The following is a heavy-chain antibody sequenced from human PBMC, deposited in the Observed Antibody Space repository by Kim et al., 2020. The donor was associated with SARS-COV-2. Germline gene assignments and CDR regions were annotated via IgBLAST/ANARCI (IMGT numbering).Heavy chain of an antibody. V-gene: IGHV4-59*02. Sequence: SETLSLTCTVSGGSVSGFYWSWIRQPPGKGLEWIGYIHYSGYTNYNPSLKSRVRISLDTSKNKLSLRLTSVTAADTAMYYCARDRSGMDVWGQGTTVTVS. CDR1: GGSVSGFY. J-gene: IGHJ6*02. CDR3: ARDRSGMDV. CDR2: IHYSGYT.